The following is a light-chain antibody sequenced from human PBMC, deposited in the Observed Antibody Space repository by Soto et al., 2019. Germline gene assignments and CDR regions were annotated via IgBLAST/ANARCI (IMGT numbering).Light chain of an antibody. CDR3: LQYGSSPHT. CDR1: QSVSTNS. V-gene: IGKV3-20*01. Sequence: EIVLTQSPDTLSLSPGERATLSCRASQSVSTNSLAWYQQKPGQAPRPLIYAASSRATGTPDRFSGSGSGTEFTLTITRLEPEDFAVYYCLQYGSSPHTFGQGTRLEIK. J-gene: IGKJ5*01. CDR2: AAS.